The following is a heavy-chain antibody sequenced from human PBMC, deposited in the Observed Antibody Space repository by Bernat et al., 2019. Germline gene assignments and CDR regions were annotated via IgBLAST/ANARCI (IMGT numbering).Heavy chain of an antibody. CDR3: ARDRGYCSGGSCYLSYYYYGMDV. J-gene: IGHJ6*02. CDR1: GFTFSSYA. V-gene: IGHV3-30-3*01. CDR2: ILYDGSNK. D-gene: IGHD2-15*01. Sequence: QVQLVESGGGVVQPGRSLRLSCAASGFTFSSYAMHWVRQAPGKGLEWVAVILYDGSNKYYADSVKGRFTISRDNSKNTLYLQMNSLRAEDTAVYYCARDRGYCSGGSCYLSYYYYGMDVWGQGTTVTVSS.